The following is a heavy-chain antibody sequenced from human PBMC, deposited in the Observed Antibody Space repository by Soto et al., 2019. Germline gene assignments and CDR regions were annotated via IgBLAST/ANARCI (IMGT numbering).Heavy chain of an antibody. CDR2: ISSSSSYI. D-gene: IGHD3-10*01. Sequence: PGGSLRLSCAASGFTFSIYSMNRVRQATGKGLEWVSSISSSSSYIYYADSVKGRLTISRDNAKNSLYLQMNSLRAEDTAVYYCARDKIPLIWVGEAFVIWGQGTMFTVSS. CDR3: ARDKIPLIWVGEAFVI. V-gene: IGHV3-21*01. CDR1: GFTFSIYS. J-gene: IGHJ3*02.